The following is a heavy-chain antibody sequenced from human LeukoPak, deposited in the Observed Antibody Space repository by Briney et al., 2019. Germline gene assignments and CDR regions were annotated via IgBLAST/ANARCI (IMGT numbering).Heavy chain of an antibody. J-gene: IGHJ5*02. CDR1: GGTFSNYA. D-gene: IGHD5-18*01. Sequence: SVKVSCKASGGTFSNYAISWVRQAPGQGLEGMGGIIPIFGTANYAQKFQGRVTITADESTSTAYMELSSLRSEDTAVYYCASSVDTAMALSWGQGTLVTVSS. V-gene: IGHV1-69*01. CDR3: ASSVDTAMALS. CDR2: IIPIFGTA.